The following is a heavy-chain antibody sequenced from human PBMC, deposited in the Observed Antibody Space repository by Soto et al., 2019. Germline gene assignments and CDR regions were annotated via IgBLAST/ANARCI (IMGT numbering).Heavy chain of an antibody. V-gene: IGHV4-59*01. CDR1: GVSLSGDR. J-gene: IGHJ5*02. D-gene: IGHD3-10*01. Sequence: QVQMQESGPGLVRPSETLYLTCTVSGVSLSGDRWGWFRQPPAKELEWIGYIYSSGATKYNPSLMSRVTISVDMSKNQFSLNMRSVTAADTAVYYCARIAQGYDSGTSPFGWFDPWGHGTLVTVSS. CDR3: ARIAQGYDSGTSPFGWFDP. CDR2: IYSSGAT.